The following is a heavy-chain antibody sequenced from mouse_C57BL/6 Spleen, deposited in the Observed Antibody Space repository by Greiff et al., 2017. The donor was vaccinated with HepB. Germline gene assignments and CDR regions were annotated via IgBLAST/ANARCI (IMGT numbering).Heavy chain of an antibody. CDR3: AGNPHYYGDWYFDV. Sequence: VKLMESGPGLVQPSQSLSITCTVSGFSLTSYGVHWVRQSPGKGLEWLGVIWSGGSTDYNAAFISRLSISKDNSKSQVFFKMNSLQADDTAIYYCAGNPHYYGDWYFDVWGTGTTVTVSS. CDR1: GFSLTSYG. D-gene: IGHD1-2*01. J-gene: IGHJ1*03. CDR2: IWSGGST. V-gene: IGHV2-2*01.